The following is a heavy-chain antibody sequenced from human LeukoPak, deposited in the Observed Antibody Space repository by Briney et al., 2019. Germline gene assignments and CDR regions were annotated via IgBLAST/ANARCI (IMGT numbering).Heavy chain of an antibody. CDR3: ASWRSVAGVFDY. D-gene: IGHD6-19*01. CDR1: GGSISSSSYY. Sequence: SETLSFTCTVSGGSISSSSYYWGWIRQPPGKGLEWIGSIYYSGSTYYNPSLKSRVTISVDTSKNQFSLKLSSVTAADTAVYYCASWRSVAGVFDYWGQGTLVTASS. J-gene: IGHJ4*02. CDR2: IYYSGST. V-gene: IGHV4-39*07.